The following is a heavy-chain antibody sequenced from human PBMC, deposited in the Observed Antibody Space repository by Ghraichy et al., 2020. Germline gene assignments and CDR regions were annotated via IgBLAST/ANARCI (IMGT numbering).Heavy chain of an antibody. CDR1: GFTFSGHA. D-gene: IGHD3-22*01. J-gene: IGHJ3*02. CDR2: ISDGGDYT. CDR3: ARVKYDSTGYYSERDALDI. Sequence: GGSLRLSCAASGFTFSGHAMTWVRQAPGKGLEWVSGISDGGDYTYSADSVRGRFIISRDNPKNTLHLQMNSLSADDTAVYYCARVKYDSTGYYSERDALDIWGQGTMVTVSP. V-gene: IGHV3-23*01.